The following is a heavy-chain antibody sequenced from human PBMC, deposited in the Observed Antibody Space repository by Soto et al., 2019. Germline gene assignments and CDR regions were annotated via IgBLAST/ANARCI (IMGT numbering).Heavy chain of an antibody. D-gene: IGHD4-17*01. Sequence: ASVKVSCKASGYTFTSYDINWVRQDTGQGLEWMGWMNPNSGNTGYAQKFQGRVTMTRNTSISTAYMELSSLRSEDTAVYYCARGKRLRVRGWLYYFDYWGQGTLVTVSS. V-gene: IGHV1-8*01. J-gene: IGHJ4*02. CDR3: ARGKRLRVRGWLYYFDY. CDR2: MNPNSGNT. CDR1: GYTFTSYD.